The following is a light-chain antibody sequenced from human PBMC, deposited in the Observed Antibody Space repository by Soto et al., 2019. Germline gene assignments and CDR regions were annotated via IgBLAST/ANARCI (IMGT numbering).Light chain of an antibody. V-gene: IGKV1-39*01. CDR2: AAS. CDR1: QSISNH. Sequence: IPMTQSPSSLSASVEDRVIITCRASQSISNHLNWYQQKPGKAPKLLIFAASSLQSGVPSRFRGSRSGPDFTLTISSLQPEDFATYYCQQSYSSPPTLGQGTKVDIK. J-gene: IGKJ1*01. CDR3: QQSYSSPPT.